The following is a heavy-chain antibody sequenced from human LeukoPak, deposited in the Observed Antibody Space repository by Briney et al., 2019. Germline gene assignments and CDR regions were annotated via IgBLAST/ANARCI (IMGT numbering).Heavy chain of an antibody. CDR3: ARASLVRYCSGVSCGYDAFDI. J-gene: IGHJ3*02. V-gene: IGHV1-18*01. CDR1: GYTFTSYG. Sequence: ASVKVSCKASGYTFTSYGISWVRQAPGQGLEWMGWISAYNGNTNYAQKLQGRVTMTTDTSTSTAYMELRSLRSDDTAVYYCARASLVRYCSGVSCGYDAFDIWGQGTMVTVSS. D-gene: IGHD2-15*01. CDR2: ISAYNGNT.